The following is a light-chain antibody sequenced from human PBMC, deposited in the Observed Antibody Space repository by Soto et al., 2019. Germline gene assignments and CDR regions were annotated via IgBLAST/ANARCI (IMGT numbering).Light chain of an antibody. J-gene: IGLJ1*01. CDR1: ISDVGYSNY. CDR3: SSYTSSSLYV. V-gene: IGLV2-14*01. CDR2: DVS. Sequence: QSLLSQPASVCASPGQSITISCTGTISDVGYSNYVSWYQQLPGKAPKLMIYDVSDRPSGVSNRFSGYKSGSTASLTISGLQAEDEADYYCSSYTSSSLYVFGTGTKVTV.